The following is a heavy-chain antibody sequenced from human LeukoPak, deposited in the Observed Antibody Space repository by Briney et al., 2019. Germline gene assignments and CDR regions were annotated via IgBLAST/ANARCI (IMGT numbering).Heavy chain of an antibody. J-gene: IGHJ4*02. Sequence: SETLSLTCAVYGGSFSGYYWSWIRQPPGKGLEWIGEINHSGSTNYNPYLKSRVTISVDTSKNQFSLKLSSVTAADTAVYYCARGPPPYYDFWSGYYTNFDYWGQGTLVTVSS. CDR1: GGSFSGYY. CDR2: INHSGST. CDR3: ARGPPPYYDFWSGYYTNFDY. V-gene: IGHV4-34*01. D-gene: IGHD3-3*01.